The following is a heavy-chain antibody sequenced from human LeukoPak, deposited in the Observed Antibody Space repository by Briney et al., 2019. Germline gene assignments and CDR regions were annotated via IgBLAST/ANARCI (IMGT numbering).Heavy chain of an antibody. CDR1: GYTSTNYG. Sequence: ASVKVSCKASGYTSTNYGITWMRQAPGQGLEWMGWINTYNGNTNYAQKLQGRVTITTDTSTSTAYMELRSLRSDDTAVFYCARDLVDGVGAPGAYWGQGALVTVSS. CDR3: ARDLVDGVGAPGAY. CDR2: INTYNGNT. D-gene: IGHD1-26*01. J-gene: IGHJ4*02. V-gene: IGHV1-18*01.